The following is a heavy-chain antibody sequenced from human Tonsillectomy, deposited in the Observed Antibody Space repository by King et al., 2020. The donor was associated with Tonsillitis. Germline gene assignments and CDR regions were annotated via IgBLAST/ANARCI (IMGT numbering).Heavy chain of an antibody. CDR2: ISSSSTTI. CDR3: ARAHKLALDY. J-gene: IGHJ4*02. Sequence: VQLVESGGGLVQPGGSLRLSCGASGFTFNIYMMNWVRQAPGKGLEWLSYISSSSTTIYYADSVKGRFTISRDNAKNSLFLQMNGLRAEATAVYYCARAHKLALDYWGQGTLVTVSS. CDR1: GFTFNIYM. V-gene: IGHV3-48*01.